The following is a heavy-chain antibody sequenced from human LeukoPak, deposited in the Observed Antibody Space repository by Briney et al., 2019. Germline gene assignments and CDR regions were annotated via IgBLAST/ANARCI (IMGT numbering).Heavy chain of an antibody. CDR3: AKEVSGSGSYYGGNYY. CDR1: GFTFSSYG. V-gene: IGHV3-23*01. D-gene: IGHD3-10*01. Sequence: GGSLRLSCAASGFTFSSYGMGWVRQAPGKGLEWVSTITGTGGDTYYADSVKGRFTISRDSSKTTLYLQMNSLRAEDTAVYYCAKEVSGSGSYYGGNYYWGQGTLVIVSS. CDR2: ITGTGGDT. J-gene: IGHJ4*02.